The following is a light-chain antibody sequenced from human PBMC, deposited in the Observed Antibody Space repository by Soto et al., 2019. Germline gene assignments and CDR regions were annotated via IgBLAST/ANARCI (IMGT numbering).Light chain of an antibody. CDR1: QSVSSY. CDR2: GAS. CDR3: QQYGSSPRT. Sequence: EIVMTQSPATLSVSPGERATLSCRASQSVSSYLAWYQQKPGQAPRLLIYGASSRATGIPDRFSGSGSGTDFTLTISRLEPEDFAVYYCQQYGSSPRTFGQGTTVDI. J-gene: IGKJ1*01. V-gene: IGKV3-20*01.